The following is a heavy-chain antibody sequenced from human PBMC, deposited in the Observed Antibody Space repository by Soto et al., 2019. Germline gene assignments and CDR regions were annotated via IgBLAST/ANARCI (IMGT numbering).Heavy chain of an antibody. CDR2: IYWDDAK. D-gene: IGHD1-26*01. V-gene: IGHV2-5*02. J-gene: IGHJ4*02. Sequence: QITLKESGPTLVKPTQTLTLTCTFSGFSLSTSRVGVGWIRKPPGKALEWLAVIYWDDAKTYRPSLKSRLTHTKETSKNQVALTMTNVDPVDTATYYCAHAYGGRSLYWGQGTLVTVSS. CDR1: GFSLSTSRVG. CDR3: AHAYGGRSLY.